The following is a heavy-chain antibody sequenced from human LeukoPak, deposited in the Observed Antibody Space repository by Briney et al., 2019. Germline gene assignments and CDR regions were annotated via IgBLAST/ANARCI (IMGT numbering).Heavy chain of an antibody. Sequence: GGSLRLSCAASGVSFSHYAMNWGRQAPGKGLEWVSAISSSSTYIQYADSVKGRFTISRDDAKNSLYLQLVSLRVEDRAVYFCIRVGVRAWFDSWGQGTLVTVSS. V-gene: IGHV3-21*01. CDR3: IRVGVRAWFDS. D-gene: IGHD3-16*02. CDR2: ISSSSTYI. J-gene: IGHJ5*01. CDR1: GVSFSHYA.